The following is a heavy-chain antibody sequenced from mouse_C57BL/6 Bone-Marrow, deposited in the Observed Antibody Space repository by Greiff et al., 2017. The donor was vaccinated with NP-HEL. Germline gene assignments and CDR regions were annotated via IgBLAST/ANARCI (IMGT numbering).Heavy chain of an antibody. V-gene: IGHV1-69*01. CDR2: IDPSDSYT. CDR3: AMPLDGYNVD. J-gene: IGHJ3*01. D-gene: IGHD2-3*01. Sequence: VQLQQPGAELVMPGASVKLSCKASGYTFTSYWMHWVKQRPGQGLEWIGEIDPSDSYTNYNQKFKGKSTLTVDKSSSTAYMQLSSLTSEDSAVYYCAMPLDGYNVDGGKGTLVTVSA. CDR1: GYTFTSYW.